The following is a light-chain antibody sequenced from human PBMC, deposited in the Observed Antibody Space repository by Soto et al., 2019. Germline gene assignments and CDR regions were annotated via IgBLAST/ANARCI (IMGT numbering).Light chain of an antibody. Sequence: DIQMTQSPSTLSASVGDRVTITCRASRSVGNWLAWYQQRPGKAPKLLIYKASALESGAPSRFSGSGFGTEFSFTISGLQADDSATYHCQQYNSYPWAFGQGTRVEVK. CDR3: QQYNSYPWA. CDR2: KAS. V-gene: IGKV1-5*03. J-gene: IGKJ1*01. CDR1: RSVGNW.